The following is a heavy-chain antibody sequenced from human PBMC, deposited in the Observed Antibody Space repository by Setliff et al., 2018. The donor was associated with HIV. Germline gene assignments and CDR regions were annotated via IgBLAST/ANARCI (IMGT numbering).Heavy chain of an antibody. D-gene: IGHD2-15*01. CDR2: IYPIDSDT. CDR3: ARPRSGGSIDAFDI. V-gene: IGHV5-51*01. CDR1: GYSFTNYW. Sequence: GESLKISCKGSGYSFTNYWVGWVRQMPGKGLEWMGIIYPIDSDTKYSPSFWGRVTISADKSLSTAYLQWSSLKASDTAIYYCARPRSGGSIDAFDIWGQGTMVTVSS. J-gene: IGHJ3*02.